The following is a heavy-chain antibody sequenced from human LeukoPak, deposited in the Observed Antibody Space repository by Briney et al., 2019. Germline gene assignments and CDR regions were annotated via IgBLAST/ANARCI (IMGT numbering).Heavy chain of an antibody. CDR2: IWYDGSNK. CDR3: AKLPQLLYYYDSSGYPFDY. CDR1: GFTFSSYG. Sequence: GGSLRLSCAASGFTFSSYGMHWVRQAPGKGLEWVAVIWYDGSNKYYADSVKGRFTISRDISKNTLYLQMNSLRAEDTAVYYCAKLPQLLYYYDSSGYPFDYWGQGTLVTVSS. J-gene: IGHJ4*02. D-gene: IGHD3-22*01. V-gene: IGHV3-33*06.